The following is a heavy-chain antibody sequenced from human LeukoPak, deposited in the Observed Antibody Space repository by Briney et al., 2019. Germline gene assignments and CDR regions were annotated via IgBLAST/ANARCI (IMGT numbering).Heavy chain of an antibody. CDR3: ARNYGGYDGTDY. CDR2: INWSGRST. Sequence: GGSLRLSCAASGFTFDDCGMSWVSQAPGKGLEWVSGINWSGRSTGYADSVKGRFTISRDSSQNPLYLQMNSLRAEDTAVYYCARNYGGYDGTDYWGQGTLVSVSS. CDR1: GFTFDDCG. J-gene: IGHJ4*02. V-gene: IGHV3-20*04. D-gene: IGHD5-12*01.